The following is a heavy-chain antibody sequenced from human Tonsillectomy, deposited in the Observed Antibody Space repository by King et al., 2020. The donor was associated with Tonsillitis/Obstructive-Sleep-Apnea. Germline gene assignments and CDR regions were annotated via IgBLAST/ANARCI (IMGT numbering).Heavy chain of an antibody. Sequence: VQLVQSGAEVKKPGESLRISCKGSGYSFTRYWISWVRQMPGKGLEWMGRIDPSDSYIDYSPSFQGHVTISADKSISTAYLQWSSLKASDTAMYYCASAGGYYSGMDVWGHGTTVTVSS. V-gene: IGHV5-10-1*03. CDR1: GYSFTRYW. CDR3: ASAGGYYSGMDV. D-gene: IGHD3-10*01. J-gene: IGHJ6*02. CDR2: IDPSDSYI.